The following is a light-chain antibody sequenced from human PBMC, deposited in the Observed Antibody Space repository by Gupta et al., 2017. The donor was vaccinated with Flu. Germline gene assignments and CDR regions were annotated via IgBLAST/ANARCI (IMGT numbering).Light chain of an antibody. V-gene: IGLV4-69*01. CDR3: QTWGTGMV. CDR2: LKSDGSH. CDR1: SGHSSYA. J-gene: IGLJ2*01. Sequence: QLVLTQSPSASASLGASVKLTCTLSSGHSSYAIAWPQQQPEKGPRYLMKLKSDGSHSKGDGIPDRFSGSSSGAERYLTISSLQSEDEADYYCQTWGTGMVFGGGTKLTVL.